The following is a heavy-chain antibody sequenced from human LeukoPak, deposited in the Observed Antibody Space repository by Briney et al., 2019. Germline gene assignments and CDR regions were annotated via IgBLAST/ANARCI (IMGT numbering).Heavy chain of an antibody. V-gene: IGHV3-23*01. CDR2: ISGSGGST. D-gene: IGHD3-10*01. CDR3: AKVRSGSGSSWFDP. Sequence: GGSLRLSCAASAFTLSNYAMSWVRQAPGKGLEWVSGISGSGGSTYYADSVKGRFTISRDNSKNTLYLQMNSLRAEDTAVYYCAKVRSGSGSSWFDPWGQGTLVTVSS. CDR1: AFTLSNYA. J-gene: IGHJ5*02.